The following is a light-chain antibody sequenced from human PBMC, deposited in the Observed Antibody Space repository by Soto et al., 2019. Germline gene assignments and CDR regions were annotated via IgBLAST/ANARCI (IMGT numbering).Light chain of an antibody. J-gene: IGLJ2*01. V-gene: IGLV2-11*01. CDR2: DVT. Sequence: LTQPLSVSGTPGQSVTLPGPGTSSDVGGYNSGSWYQQHPDTAPKLMIYDVTKRPSGVPDRFSGSKSGNTASLRISGLQAEAEADYYCCSHAGSYTYVFGGGTQLTVL. CDR3: CSHAGSYTYV. CDR1: SSDVGGYNS.